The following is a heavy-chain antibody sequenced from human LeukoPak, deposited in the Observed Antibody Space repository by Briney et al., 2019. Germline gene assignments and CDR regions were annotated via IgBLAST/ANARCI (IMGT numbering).Heavy chain of an antibody. J-gene: IGHJ5*02. Sequence: SETLSLTCTVSGVSISSYYWSWLRQPPGKGLEWLGYIYYSGSTNYNHSLKRRVTISVDTSKNQFSQKLSPVTDAATAVYYCARLIQTYYDSGWFEPGGQGTLVTVSS. CDR3: ARLIQTYYDSGWFEP. D-gene: IGHD5-12*01. V-gene: IGHV4-59*08. CDR1: GVSISSYY. CDR2: IYYSGST.